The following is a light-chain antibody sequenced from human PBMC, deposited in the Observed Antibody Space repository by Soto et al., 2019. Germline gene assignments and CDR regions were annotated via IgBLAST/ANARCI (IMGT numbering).Light chain of an antibody. J-gene: IGLJ1*01. CDR3: TSYTSDSTYV. CDR2: DVS. CDR1: STDVGRYNY. Sequence: QSALTQPASVSGSPGQSITISCTGTSTDVGRYNYVSWYQQHPGKAPKLMVYDVSNRPSWVSNPFSGSKSGITASLTISGLQAEDEADYYCTSYTSDSTYVFGTGTKLTVL. V-gene: IGLV2-14*01.